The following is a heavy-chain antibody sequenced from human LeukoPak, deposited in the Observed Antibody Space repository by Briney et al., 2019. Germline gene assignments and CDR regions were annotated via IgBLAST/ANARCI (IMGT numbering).Heavy chain of an antibody. J-gene: IGHJ5*02. V-gene: IGHV1-69*06. CDR1: GGTFSSYA. CDR2: IIPIFGTA. CDR3: ARVVRSGGTLYNWFDP. Sequence: SVKVSCKASGGTFSSYAISWVRQAPGQGLEWMGGIIPIFGTANYAQKFQGRVTITADKSTSTAYMELSSLRSEDTAVYYCARVVRSGGTLYNWFDPWGQGTLVTVSS. D-gene: IGHD2-15*01.